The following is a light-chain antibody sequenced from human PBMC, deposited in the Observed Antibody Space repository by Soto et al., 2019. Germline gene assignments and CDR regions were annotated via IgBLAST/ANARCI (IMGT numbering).Light chain of an antibody. J-gene: IGKJ1*01. V-gene: IGKV3-20*01. CDR3: QQYGSSPLT. CDR1: QSVTSTY. CDR2: GAS. Sequence: EIVLTQSPGTLSLSPGERATISCRGSQSVTSTYLAWYQQKPGQPPRLLIYGASSRATGIPDRFSGSGSVTDFTLTISRLAPEDFAVYYCQQYGSSPLTFGQGTKV.